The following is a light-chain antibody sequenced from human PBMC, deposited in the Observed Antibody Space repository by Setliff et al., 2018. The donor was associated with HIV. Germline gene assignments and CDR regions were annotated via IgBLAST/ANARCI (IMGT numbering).Light chain of an antibody. CDR3: TSYISSITL. CDR1: SSDIGGYNY. Sequence: QSALTQPASVSGSPGQQSTISCTGTSSDIGGYNYVAWYQQHPGKAPKIMIYDVSKRHAVIPNRFSGSKSGNTASLTISGLQAEDEADYYCTSYISSITLFGGGTKFTVL. V-gene: IGLV2-14*01. J-gene: IGLJ2*01. CDR2: DVS.